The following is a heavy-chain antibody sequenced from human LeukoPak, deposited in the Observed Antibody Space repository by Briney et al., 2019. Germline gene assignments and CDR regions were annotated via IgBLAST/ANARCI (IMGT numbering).Heavy chain of an antibody. CDR3: ARENSGYAGAFDI. Sequence: SETLSPTCAVSGGSISSGGYSWRWIRQPPGKGLEWIGYIYHSGSTYYNPSLKSRVTISVGRSKNQFSLKLSSVTAADTAVYYCARENSGYAGAFDIWGQGTMVTVSS. CDR2: IYHSGST. V-gene: IGHV4-30-2*01. CDR1: GGSISSGGYS. J-gene: IGHJ3*02. D-gene: IGHD5-12*01.